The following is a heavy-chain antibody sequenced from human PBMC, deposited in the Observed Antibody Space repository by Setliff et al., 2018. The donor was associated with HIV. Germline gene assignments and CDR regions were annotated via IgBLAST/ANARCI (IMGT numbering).Heavy chain of an antibody. Sequence: ASVKVSCKISGYTLTELSIHWVRQAPGKGLEWMANFDPEDGETFYAQKFQGRVTITTDESTSTAYMELSSLRSEDTAVYYCARGPQGRYFDWLSPLQDRYYYYYMDVWGKGTTVTVSS. J-gene: IGHJ6*03. V-gene: IGHV1-24*01. CDR1: GYTLTELS. CDR3: ARGPQGRYFDWLSPLQDRYYYYYMDV. CDR2: FDPEDGET. D-gene: IGHD3-9*01.